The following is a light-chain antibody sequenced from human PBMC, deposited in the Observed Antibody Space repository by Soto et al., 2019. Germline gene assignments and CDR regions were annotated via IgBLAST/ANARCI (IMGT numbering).Light chain of an antibody. CDR1: SSNIGNDY. V-gene: IGLV1-51*01. CDR3: GAWDSSLSVWV. J-gene: IGLJ3*02. Sequence: QSALTQPPSVSAAPGQRVTISCSGSSSNIGNDYVSWYQQLPGTAPKLLIYDNNNRPSGIPDRFSGSKSGTSATLGITGLQTGDEADYYCGAWDSSLSVWVFGGGTQLTVL. CDR2: DNN.